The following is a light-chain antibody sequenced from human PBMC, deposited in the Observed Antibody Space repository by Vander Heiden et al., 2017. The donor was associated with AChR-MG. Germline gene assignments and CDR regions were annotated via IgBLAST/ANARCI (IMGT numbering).Light chain of an antibody. CDR2: AAS. CDR3: QQSYLTPWWT. Sequence: DIQMTQSPSSLSASVGDRVTITCRTSQSVSNYLNWYQQKPGKAPKLLIYAASNLQSGVPSRFSGSGSGTEFTLTISSLQPEDFATYYCQQSYLTPWWTFGQGTRVDVK. J-gene: IGKJ1*01. V-gene: IGKV1-39*01. CDR1: QSVSNY.